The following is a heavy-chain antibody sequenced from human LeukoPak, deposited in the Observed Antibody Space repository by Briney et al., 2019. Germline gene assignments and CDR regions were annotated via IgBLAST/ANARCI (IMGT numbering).Heavy chain of an antibody. J-gene: IGHJ4*02. CDR1: GFTFSRNG. Sequence: GGSLRLSCAASGFTFSRNGMAWVRQAPGKGLEWVSSISVSGTYIYYSDSVKGRFTISRVNAKNSLYLEMNSLRSDDTAIYYCARDRDYGTFDYWGQGTLVTVSS. D-gene: IGHD4-17*01. CDR3: ARDRDYGTFDY. V-gene: IGHV3-21*01. CDR2: ISVSGTYI.